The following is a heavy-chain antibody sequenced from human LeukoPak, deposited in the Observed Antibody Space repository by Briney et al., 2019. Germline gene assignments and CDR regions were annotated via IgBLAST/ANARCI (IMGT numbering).Heavy chain of an antibody. CDR3: ANSLGYCSGGSCYSEYNYLDP. CDR1: GGSLSGYY. J-gene: IGHJ5*02. D-gene: IGHD2-15*01. V-gene: IGHV4-34*01. CDR2: INHSGST. Sequence: SETLSLTCAVYGGSLSGYYWSWIRQPPGKGLEWIGEINHSGSTNYNPSIKSRVTISIDTSKNQFSLKVSSVTAADTAVYYCANSLGYCSGGSCYSEYNYLDPWGQGTLVTVSS.